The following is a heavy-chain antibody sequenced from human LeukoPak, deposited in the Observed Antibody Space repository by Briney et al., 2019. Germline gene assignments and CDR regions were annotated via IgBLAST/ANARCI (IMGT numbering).Heavy chain of an antibody. D-gene: IGHD2-2*01. J-gene: IGHJ4*02. CDR2: MFYSEST. V-gene: IGHV4-61*01. CDR3: ARYHCTTTTCYYFDY. Sequence: KPSETLSLTCSVSGASVSDGNYYWSWIRQPPGKGLEWIGYMFYSESTKYNPSLKSRVTISVDTSKNQFSLKLSSVTAADTAVYYCARYHCTTTTCYYFDYWGQGTLVTVSS. CDR1: GASVSDGNYY.